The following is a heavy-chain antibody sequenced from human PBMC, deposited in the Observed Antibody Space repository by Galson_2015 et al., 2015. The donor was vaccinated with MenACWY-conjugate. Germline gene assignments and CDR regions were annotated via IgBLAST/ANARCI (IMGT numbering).Heavy chain of an antibody. J-gene: IGHJ4*02. D-gene: IGHD3-10*01. V-gene: IGHV1-3*01. Sequence: SVKVSCKASGYTFTSYAMHWVRQAPGQRLEWMGWINAGNGNTKYAQKFQGRVTMTEDTSTDTAYMELSSLRSEDTAVYYCATGPSVVRGVITFDYWGQGTLVTVSS. CDR1: GYTFTSYA. CDR2: INAGNGNT. CDR3: ATGPSVVRGVITFDY.